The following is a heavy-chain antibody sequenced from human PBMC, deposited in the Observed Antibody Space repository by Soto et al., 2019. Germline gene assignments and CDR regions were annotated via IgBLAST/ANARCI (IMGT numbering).Heavy chain of an antibody. V-gene: IGHV3-30-3*01. CDR1: GFTFSSYA. CDR2: ISYDGSNK. Sequence: GGSLRLSCAASGFTFSSYAMHWVRQAPGKGLEWVAVISYDGSNKYYADSVKGRFTISRDNSKNTLYLQMNSLRAEDTAVYYCARGSKWGNVDYYYGMDVWGQGTTVTVSS. J-gene: IGHJ6*02. CDR3: ARGSKWGNVDYYYGMDV. D-gene: IGHD7-27*01.